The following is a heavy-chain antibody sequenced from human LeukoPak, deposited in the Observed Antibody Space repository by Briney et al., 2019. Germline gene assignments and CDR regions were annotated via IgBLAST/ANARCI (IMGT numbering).Heavy chain of an antibody. D-gene: IGHD6-19*01. CDR3: AREGRYSRGWYPNVYFDY. CDR2: IYYSGST. J-gene: IGHJ4*02. CDR1: GGSFSGYY. Sequence: SETLSLTCAVYGGSFSGYYWSWIRQPPGKGLEWIGYIYYSGSTNYNPSLKSRVTISVDTSKNQFSLKLNSVTAADTAVYYCAREGRYSRGWYPNVYFDYWGQGTLVTVSS. V-gene: IGHV4-59*01.